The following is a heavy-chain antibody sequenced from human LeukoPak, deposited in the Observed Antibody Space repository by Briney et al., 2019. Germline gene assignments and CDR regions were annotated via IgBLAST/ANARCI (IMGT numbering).Heavy chain of an antibody. CDR2: ISGSGGST. CDR1: GFTFSSYA. V-gene: IGHV3-23*01. D-gene: IGHD3-16*02. CDR3: AKTPVYDYVWGSYRYPTAGFDC. Sequence: PGGSLRLSCAASGFTFSSYAMSWVRQAPGKGLEWVSAISGSGGSTYYADSVKGRFTISRDNSKNTLYLQMNSLRAEDTAVYYCAKTPVYDYVWGSYRYPTAGFDCWGQGALVTVSS. J-gene: IGHJ4*02.